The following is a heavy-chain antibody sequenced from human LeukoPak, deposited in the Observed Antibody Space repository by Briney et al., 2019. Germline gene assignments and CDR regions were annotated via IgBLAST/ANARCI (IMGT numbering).Heavy chain of an antibody. CDR1: GFTVSSNY. V-gene: IGHV3-66*01. J-gene: IGHJ6*02. D-gene: IGHD1-1*01. CDR2: IYSGGST. CDR3: ARAGTTLGYYGMDV. Sequence: GGSLRLSCAASGFTVSSNYMSWVRQAPGKGLEWVSVIYSGGSTYYADSVKGRFTISRDNSKNTLYLQMNSLRAEDTAVYYCARAGTTLGYYGMDVWGQGTTVTVSS.